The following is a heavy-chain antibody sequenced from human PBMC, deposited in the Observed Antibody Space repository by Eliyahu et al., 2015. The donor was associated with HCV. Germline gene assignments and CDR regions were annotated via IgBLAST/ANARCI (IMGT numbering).Heavy chain of an antibody. D-gene: IGHD2-21*02. CDR3: ARVQIRRRVTATHQTPTHIDH. CDR2: INHSGYT. J-gene: IGHJ4*02. CDR1: GGSSSXXX. V-gene: IGHV4-34*01. Sequence: QVQLQQWGAGLLKPSETLSLTCAVXGGSSSXXXXXWIRQPPGXGLEWIGEINHSGYTDYNPSLKSRVTISVDTSKNQFSLKVTSVTAADTAVYYCARVQIRRRVTATHQTPTHIDHWGQGTPVTVSS.